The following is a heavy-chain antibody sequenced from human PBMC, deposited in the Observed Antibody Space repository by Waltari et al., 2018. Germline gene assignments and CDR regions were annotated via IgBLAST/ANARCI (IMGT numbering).Heavy chain of an antibody. CDR2: IYTSGST. V-gene: IGHV4-4*07. Sequence: QVQLRESGPGLVKPSETLSLTCTVSGGSISSYYWSWIRQPAGKGLEWIGRIYTSGSTNYNPSLKSRVTMSVDTSKNQFSLKLSSVTAADTAVYYCARDTVTTPYYYYYMDVWGKGTTVTVSS. D-gene: IGHD4-17*01. CDR3: ARDTVTTPYYYYYMDV. J-gene: IGHJ6*03. CDR1: GGSISSYY.